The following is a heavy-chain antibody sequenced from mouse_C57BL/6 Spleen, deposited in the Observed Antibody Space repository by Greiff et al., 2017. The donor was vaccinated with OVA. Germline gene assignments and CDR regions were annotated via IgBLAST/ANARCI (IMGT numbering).Heavy chain of an antibody. Sequence: QVQLQQPGAELVKPGASVKLSCKASGYTFTSYWMHWVKPRPGQGLEWIGMIHPNSGSTNYTEQFQSKATLTVDKSSSTAYMQLSSLTSEDSAVYYCARGAPYYSNYDAMDYWGQGTSVTVSS. V-gene: IGHV1-64*01. CDR3: ARGAPYYSNYDAMDY. CDR1: GYTFTSYW. D-gene: IGHD2-5*01. CDR2: IHPNSGST. J-gene: IGHJ4*01.